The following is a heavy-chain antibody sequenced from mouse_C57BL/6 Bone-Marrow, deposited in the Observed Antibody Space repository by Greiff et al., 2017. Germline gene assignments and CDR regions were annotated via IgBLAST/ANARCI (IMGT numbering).Heavy chain of an antibody. D-gene: IGHD1-1*01. V-gene: IGHV1-15*01. CDR1: GYTFTDYE. J-gene: IGHJ2*01. CDR2: IDPEPGGT. Sequence: VKLMESGAELVRPGASVTLSCKASGYTFTDYEMHWVKQTPVHGLEWIGAIDPEPGGTAYNQKFKGKAILTADKSSSTAYMELRSLTSEDSADYYCTEYGSSFDYWGQGTTLTVSS. CDR3: TEYGSSFDY.